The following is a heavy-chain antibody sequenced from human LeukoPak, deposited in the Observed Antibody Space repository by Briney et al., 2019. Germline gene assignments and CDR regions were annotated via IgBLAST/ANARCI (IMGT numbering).Heavy chain of an antibody. Sequence: SETLSLTCAVYGGSFGGYYWSWIRQPPGKGLEWIGEINHSGSTNYNPSLKSRVTISVGTSKNQFSLKLSSVTAADTAVYYCARSRIAAAGAPYGYWGQGTLVTVSS. CDR1: GGSFGGYY. J-gene: IGHJ4*02. CDR3: ARSRIAAAGAPYGY. D-gene: IGHD6-13*01. V-gene: IGHV4-34*01. CDR2: INHSGST.